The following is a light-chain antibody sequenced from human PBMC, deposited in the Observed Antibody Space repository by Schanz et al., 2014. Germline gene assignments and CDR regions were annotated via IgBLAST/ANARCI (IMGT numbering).Light chain of an antibody. Sequence: QSVLTQPPSASGTPGQRVTISCSGSSSNIGSNTVHWYRQLPGTAPKLLIYSNNQRPSGVPDRFSGSKSGTSASLAISGLQAEDEADYYCQSYDSSLSGWVFGGGTKLTVL. CDR2: SNN. J-gene: IGLJ3*02. V-gene: IGLV1-44*01. CDR1: SSNIGSNT. CDR3: QSYDSSLSGWV.